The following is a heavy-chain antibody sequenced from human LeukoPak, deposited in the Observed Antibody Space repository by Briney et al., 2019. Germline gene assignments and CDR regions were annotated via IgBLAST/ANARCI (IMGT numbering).Heavy chain of an antibody. J-gene: IGHJ4*02. CDR1: GYPFSPYD. V-gene: IGHV1-8*01. CDR2: MNPSTGNT. CDR3: ARGGKFVLPAATFAY. Sequence: GASVKVSCKASGYPFSPYDIHWMRQATGQGLEWMGWMNPSTGNTVFAQKFQGRLTMTTDTAISTVYMKLSDLRSEDTALYFCARGGKFVLPAATFAYWGQGTLLTVSS. D-gene: IGHD6-13*01.